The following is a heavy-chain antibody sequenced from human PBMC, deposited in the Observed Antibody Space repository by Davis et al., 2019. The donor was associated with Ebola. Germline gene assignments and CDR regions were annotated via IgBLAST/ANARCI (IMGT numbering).Heavy chain of an antibody. V-gene: IGHV3-74*01. CDR3: AQDMIEEGLSSPHPDFQH. CDR1: GFTFSRSW. CDR2: INEDGNII. J-gene: IGHJ1*01. D-gene: IGHD3-22*01. Sequence: GESLKISCTASGFTFSRSWIHWVRQAPGKGLIWVSRINEDGNIIYYADSVKGRFAISRDNAKNTLYLQMNSLRAEDTAVYYCAQDMIEEGLSSPHPDFQHWGQGTLVTVSS.